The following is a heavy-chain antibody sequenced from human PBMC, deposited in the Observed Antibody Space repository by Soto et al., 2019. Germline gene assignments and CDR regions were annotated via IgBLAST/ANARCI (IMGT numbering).Heavy chain of an antibody. CDR2: ISAYNGNT. V-gene: IGHV1-18*01. Sequence: ASVKVSCKASGYTFTSYGISWVRQAPGQGLEWMGWISAYNGNTNYAQKLQGRVTMTTDTSTSTAYMELRSLRSDDTAVYYCARDPLNTYYYDSSGYNWFDPWGQGTLVTVSS. CDR1: GYTFTSYG. D-gene: IGHD3-22*01. J-gene: IGHJ5*02. CDR3: ARDPLNTYYYDSSGYNWFDP.